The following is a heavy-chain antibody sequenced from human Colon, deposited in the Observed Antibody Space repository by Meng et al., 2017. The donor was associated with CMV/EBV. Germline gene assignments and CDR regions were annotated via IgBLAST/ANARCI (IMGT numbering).Heavy chain of an antibody. V-gene: IGHV1-2*02. CDR2: IDPSSGDT. Sequence: ASVKVSCKASGYTFTNYFIHWVRQAPGQGREWMGWIDPSSGDTNFAQNFQGRVSMTRDTSITTADMELTSLTSDDTALYYCAREGMSTPSAADSWGQGTLVTVSS. CDR3: AREGMSTPSAADS. CDR1: GYTFTNYF. D-gene: IGHD5/OR15-5a*01. J-gene: IGHJ4*02.